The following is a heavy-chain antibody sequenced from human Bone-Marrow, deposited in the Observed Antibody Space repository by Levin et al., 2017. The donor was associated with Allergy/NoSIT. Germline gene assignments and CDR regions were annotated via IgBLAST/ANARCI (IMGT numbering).Heavy chain of an antibody. V-gene: IGHV3-13*04. Sequence: PGGSLRLSCAASGFTFSKYDMHWVRQAPGKGLEWVSGIHTGGDTYYPVSVKGRFTISREDARNSLYLQMNSLRSGDTAMYYCARVAAYHYMDVWGKGTTVTVSS. CDR1: GFTFSKYD. D-gene: IGHD2-15*01. CDR3: ARVAAYHYMDV. J-gene: IGHJ6*03. CDR2: IHTGGDT.